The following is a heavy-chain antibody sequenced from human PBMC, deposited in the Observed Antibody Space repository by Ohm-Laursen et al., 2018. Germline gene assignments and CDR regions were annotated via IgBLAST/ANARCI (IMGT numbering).Heavy chain of an antibody. CDR2: ISYDGSDK. J-gene: IGHJ4*02. CDR3: ASQPYGDYDY. D-gene: IGHD4-17*01. Sequence: SLRLSCTASGFTFNSYGMHWVRQAPGKGLEWVAVISYDGSDKYYADSVKGRFTISRDNSKNTLYLQMNSLRAEDTAVYYCASQPYGDYDYWGQGTLVTVSS. V-gene: IGHV3-30*03. CDR1: GFTFNSYG.